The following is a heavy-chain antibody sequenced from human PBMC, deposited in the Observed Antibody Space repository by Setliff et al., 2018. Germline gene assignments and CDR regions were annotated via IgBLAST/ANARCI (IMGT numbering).Heavy chain of an antibody. CDR1: GLTFSGAW. Sequence: GGSLRLSCAVSGLTFSGAWLNWVRQAPGKGLEWVGRIKSKTDGETTDYVAPVKDRFTISRDDSKSTLYQQMNSLKTEDTAVYYCTRYGSFYSDSSGYYYGTDSYYYMDVWGKGTTVTVSS. J-gene: IGHJ6*03. CDR2: IKSKTDGETT. D-gene: IGHD3-22*01. CDR3: TRYGSFYSDSSGYYYGTDSYYYMDV. V-gene: IGHV3-15*07.